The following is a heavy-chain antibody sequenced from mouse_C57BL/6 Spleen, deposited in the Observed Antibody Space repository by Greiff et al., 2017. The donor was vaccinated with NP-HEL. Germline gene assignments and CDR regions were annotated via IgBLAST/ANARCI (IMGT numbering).Heavy chain of an antibody. Sequence: EVKLQESGPGLVKPSQSLSLTCSVTGYSITSGYYWNWIRQFPGNKLEWMGYISYDGSNNYNPSLKNRISITRDTSKNQFFLKLNSVTTEGTATYYCALGGYDYDRYYFDYWGQGTTLTVSS. CDR1: GYSITSGYY. D-gene: IGHD2-4*01. CDR2: ISYDGSN. CDR3: ALGGYDYDRYYFDY. J-gene: IGHJ2*01. V-gene: IGHV3-6*01.